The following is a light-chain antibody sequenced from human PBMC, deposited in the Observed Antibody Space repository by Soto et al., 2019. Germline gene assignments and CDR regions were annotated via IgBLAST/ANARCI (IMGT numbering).Light chain of an antibody. Sequence: EIVLTQSPGTLSLSPGERATLSCRASQSLTNSFIAWYQQKPGQAPRLLIYDTSSRATGIPDRFSGSGSGTEFTLTISSLQSEDFAVYFCQQYNNWPRTFGQGTKVDI. J-gene: IGKJ1*01. CDR2: DTS. V-gene: IGKV3-20*01. CDR1: QSLTNSF. CDR3: QQYNNWPRT.